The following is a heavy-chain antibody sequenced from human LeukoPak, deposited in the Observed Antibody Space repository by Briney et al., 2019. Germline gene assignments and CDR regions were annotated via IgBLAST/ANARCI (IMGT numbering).Heavy chain of an antibody. CDR1: GFTFNTYG. J-gene: IGHJ5*02. V-gene: IGHV3-30*18. D-gene: IGHD3-22*01. CDR2: ISYDGNNE. CDR3: AKDLSIHYDTRGFDP. Sequence: GRSLRLSCAASGFTFNTYGMHWVRQAPGKGLEWVAVISYDGNNEYYADSVKGRFTISRDNSKNTQYLQMNSLRAEDTAVYYCAKDLSIHYDTRGFDPWGQGTLVTVSS.